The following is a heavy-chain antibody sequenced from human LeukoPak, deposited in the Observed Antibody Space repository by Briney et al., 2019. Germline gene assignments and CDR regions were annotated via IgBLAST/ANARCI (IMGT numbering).Heavy chain of an antibody. D-gene: IGHD5-24*01. J-gene: IGHJ4*02. CDR1: GDTVSSYA. CDR3: ARDVPVEMTVSGYFDF. V-gene: IGHV1-69*06. CDR2: IIPIFGSP. Sequence: SVKVSCKASGDTVSSYAISWMRQAPGQGLEWMGGIIPIFGSPNYAQRFQGRVTITADKSTSTAYMELSSLTYEDTAVYYCARDVPVEMTVSGYFDFWGQGTLVTVSS.